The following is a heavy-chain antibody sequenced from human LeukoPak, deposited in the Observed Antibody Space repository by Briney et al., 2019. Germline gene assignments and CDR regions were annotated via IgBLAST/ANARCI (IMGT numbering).Heavy chain of an antibody. J-gene: IGHJ4*02. CDR1: GFTLSDYY. D-gene: IGHD3-22*01. Sequence: GGSLRLSCAASGFTLSDYYMDWVRQAPGKGLEWVARTRNKAKSYTTEYAASVKGRFTISRDDSENSLYLQMNSLKTEDTAVYYCSRVDSRYSSDYWGQGTLVTVSS. V-gene: IGHV3-72*01. CDR2: TRNKAKSYTT. CDR3: SRVDSRYSSDY.